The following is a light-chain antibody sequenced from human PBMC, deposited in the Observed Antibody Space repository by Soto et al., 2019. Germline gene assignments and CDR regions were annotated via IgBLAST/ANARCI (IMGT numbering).Light chain of an antibody. CDR3: QQYNSWLTWT. J-gene: IGKJ1*01. Sequence: DIQLTPSPSSLSASVGDRVPITCRASQSITNWLAWYQQKPGKAPKVLIYVASSLESGVPARFSGSGSATEFILTITSLQSEDFAVDYCQQYNSWLTWTFGQGTKVDIK. CDR1: QSITNW. V-gene: IGKV1-5*01. CDR2: VAS.